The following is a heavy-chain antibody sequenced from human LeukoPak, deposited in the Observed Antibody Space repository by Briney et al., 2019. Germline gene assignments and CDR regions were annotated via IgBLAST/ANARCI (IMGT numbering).Heavy chain of an antibody. Sequence: GGSLRLSCAASGFTFSSYWMTWVRQAPGKGLEWVANMKEDGSEIFYVDSVKGRFTISRDNAKNSLYLQMNNLRAEDTAVYYCARPRGCGSTSCNNFDFWGQGTLVTVSS. CDR1: GFTFSSYW. J-gene: IGHJ4*02. V-gene: IGHV3-7*01. CDR3: ARPRGCGSTSCNNFDF. D-gene: IGHD2-2*02. CDR2: MKEDGSEI.